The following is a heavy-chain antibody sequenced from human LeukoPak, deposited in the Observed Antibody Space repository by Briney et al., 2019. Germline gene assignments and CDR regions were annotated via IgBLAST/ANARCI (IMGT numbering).Heavy chain of an antibody. Sequence: PSETLSLTCAVYGGSFSGYYWSWIRQPPGKGLEWIGEINHSGSTNYNPSLKSRVTISVDTSKNQFSLKLSSVTAADTAVYYCARARRYGSGSYRHWGQGTLVTVSS. V-gene: IGHV4-34*01. CDR1: GGSFSGYY. CDR2: INHSGST. D-gene: IGHD3-10*01. J-gene: IGHJ4*02. CDR3: ARARRYGSGSYRH.